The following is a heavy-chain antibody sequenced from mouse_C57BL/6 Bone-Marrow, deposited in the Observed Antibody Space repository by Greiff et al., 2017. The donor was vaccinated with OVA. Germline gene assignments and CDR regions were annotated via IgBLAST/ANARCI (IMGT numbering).Heavy chain of an antibody. V-gene: IGHV1-81*01. D-gene: IGHD1-1*01. J-gene: IGHJ3*01. CDR3: ARASVTTVEARGFAY. CDR1: GYTFTSYG. CDR2: IYPRSGNT. Sequence: VQLQQSGAELARPGASVKLSCKASGYTFTSYGISWVKQRTGQGLEWIGEIYPRSGNTYYNEKFKGKATLTADKSSSTAYMELRSLTSEDSAVEFCARASVTTVEARGFAYWGQGTLVTVSA.